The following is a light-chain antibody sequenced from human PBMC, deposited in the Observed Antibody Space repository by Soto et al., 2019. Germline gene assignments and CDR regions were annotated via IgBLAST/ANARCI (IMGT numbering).Light chain of an antibody. CDR2: TAS. CDR3: QQYNSYPWT. Sequence: IQMTQSPSSLSASVGDRVTITCRPSQGIGNSLAWYQQKPGTVPKLLIHTASTLQSGVPSRFSGSGSGKDFTLTISSLQPDDFATYYCQQYNSYPWTFGQGTKVDIK. J-gene: IGKJ1*01. CDR1: QGIGNS. V-gene: IGKV1-27*01.